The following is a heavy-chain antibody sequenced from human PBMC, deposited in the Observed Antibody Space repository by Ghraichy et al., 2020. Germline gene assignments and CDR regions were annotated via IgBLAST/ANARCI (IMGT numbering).Heavy chain of an antibody. D-gene: IGHD3-10*01. Sequence: SETLSLTCTVSGGSISSGGYYWSWIRQHPGKGLEWIGYIYYSGSTYYNPSLKSRVTISVDTSKNQFSLKLSSVTAADTAVYYCAGVLKEVSEVTMVQGVPESYYYYGMDVWGQGTTVTVSS. CDR2: IYYSGST. V-gene: IGHV4-31*03. J-gene: IGHJ6*02. CDR3: AGVLKEVSEVTMVQGVPESYYYYGMDV. CDR1: GGSISSGGYY.